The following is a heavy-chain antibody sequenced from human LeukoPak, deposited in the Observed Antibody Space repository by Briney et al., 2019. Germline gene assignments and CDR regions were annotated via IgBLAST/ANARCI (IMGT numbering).Heavy chain of an antibody. CDR3: AGGSYYGSGLSY. CDR1: GGSLSSGGYS. J-gene: IGHJ4*02. V-gene: IGHV4-30-2*01. D-gene: IGHD3-10*01. Sequence: SQTLSVTCAVSGGSLSSGGYSWSWIRQPPGEGLEWIGYIYHRGSTHYNPSLRSRVPISVDRSKNQFSLKLSSVTAADTAVYYCAGGSYYGSGLSYWGQGTLVTVSS. CDR2: IYHRGST.